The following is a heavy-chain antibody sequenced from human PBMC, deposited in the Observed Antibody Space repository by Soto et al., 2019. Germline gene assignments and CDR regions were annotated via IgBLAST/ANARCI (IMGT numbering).Heavy chain of an antibody. Sequence: AASGFTFSSYSMNWVRQAPGKGLEWVSYISSSSSTIYYADSAKGRFTISRDNAKNSLYLQMDSLRDEDTAVYYCARESSIAARRPDWFDPWGQGTLVTVSS. D-gene: IGHD6-6*01. CDR3: ARESSIAARRPDWFDP. J-gene: IGHJ5*02. CDR2: ISSSSSTI. CDR1: GFTFSSYS. V-gene: IGHV3-48*02.